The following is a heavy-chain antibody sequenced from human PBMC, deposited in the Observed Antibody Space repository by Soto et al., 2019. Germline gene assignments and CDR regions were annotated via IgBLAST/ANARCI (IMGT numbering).Heavy chain of an antibody. CDR2: INAGNGNT. Sequence: ASVKVSCKASGYTFTSHAMYWVRQVPGQSLEWMGWINAGNGNTKYSPKFQGRVTITRDTSATTAYMELRSLTSDDTAVYYCARDLVPGYTGFSDYWGQGTLVTVSS. CDR3: ARDLVPGYTGFSDY. D-gene: IGHD5-12*01. V-gene: IGHV1-3*01. J-gene: IGHJ4*02. CDR1: GYTFTSHA.